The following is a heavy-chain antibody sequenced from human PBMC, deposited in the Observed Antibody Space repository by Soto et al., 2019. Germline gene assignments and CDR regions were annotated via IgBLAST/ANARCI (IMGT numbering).Heavy chain of an antibody. V-gene: IGHV4-59*01. D-gene: IGHD3-22*01. CDR1: GGSISSYY. CDR2: VHYSGST. J-gene: IGHJ4*02. Sequence: SETLSLTCTVSGGSISSYYWSWIRQSPGKGLEWIGYVHYSGSTNYNPSLKSRVTMSVDTSRNQFSLKLSSVTAADTAVYYCARSIDSSGYYFSNCWGQGTLVTVSS. CDR3: ARSIDSSGYYFSNC.